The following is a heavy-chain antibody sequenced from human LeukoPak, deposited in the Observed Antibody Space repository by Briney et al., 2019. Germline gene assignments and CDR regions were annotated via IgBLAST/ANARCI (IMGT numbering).Heavy chain of an antibody. CDR2: IYHSGST. J-gene: IGHJ2*01. D-gene: IGHD3-22*01. CDR3: ARERLDDSSGYYGGYFDL. CDR1: GGSISSGGYS. Sequence: SETLSLTCAVSGGSISSGGYSWSWIRQPPGKGLEWIGYIYHSGSTYYNPSLKSRVTISVDRSKNQFSLKLSSVTAADTAVYYCARERLDDSSGYYGGYFDLWGRGTLVTVSS. V-gene: IGHV4-30-2*01.